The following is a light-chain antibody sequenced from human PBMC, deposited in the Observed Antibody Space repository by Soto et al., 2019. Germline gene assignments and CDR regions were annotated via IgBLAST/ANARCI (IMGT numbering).Light chain of an antibody. V-gene: IGLV2-14*03. CDR3: SSYSSSGTLYV. Sequence: QSALTQPASVSGSPGQSITISCTGSSSDVGDYNYVAWYQQYPDKAPKLMIFDVSSRPSGVSNRFSGSKSGSTASLTISGLQAEDEADYFCSSYSSSGTLYVFGTGTKLTVL. CDR1: SSDVGDYNY. CDR2: DVS. J-gene: IGLJ1*01.